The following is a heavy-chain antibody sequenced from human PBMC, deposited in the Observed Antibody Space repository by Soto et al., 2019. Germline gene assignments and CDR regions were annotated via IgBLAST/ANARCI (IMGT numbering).Heavy chain of an antibody. D-gene: IGHD6-19*01. J-gene: IGHJ6*03. V-gene: IGHV1-18*01. Sequence: QDQLVQSGAEVKKPGASVTVSCKASGYSFTNYGITWVRQAPGQGLEWMGWISAFNGNTHYAQKLQGRVTMTTDASTSTAYMERRSLRSDDTAVYYCARDRGVAPPVAGNTHYYYYMDVWGKGTTVIVSS. CDR2: ISAFNGNT. CDR1: GYSFTNYG. CDR3: ARDRGVAPPVAGNTHYYYYMDV.